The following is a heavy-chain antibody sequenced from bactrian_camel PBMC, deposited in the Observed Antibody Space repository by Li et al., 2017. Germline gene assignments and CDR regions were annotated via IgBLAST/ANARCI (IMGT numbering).Heavy chain of an antibody. CDR1: GFTFSNYD. J-gene: IGHJ4*01. V-gene: IGHV3S1*01. Sequence: HVQLVESGGGQVQPGGSLRLSCAASGFTFSNYDIHWVRQAPGKGLEWVSTINAAGSSTYYAESVKGRFTISRDNAKNMVYLQLNSLKIDDTAMYYCANLDGHYWGQGTQVTVS. CDR3: ANLDGHY. CDR2: INAAGSST.